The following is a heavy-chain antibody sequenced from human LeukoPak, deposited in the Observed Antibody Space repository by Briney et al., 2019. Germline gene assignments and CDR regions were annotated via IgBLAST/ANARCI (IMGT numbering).Heavy chain of an antibody. CDR1: GFTFSSYG. CDR3: ARARYYEGVHYFDY. V-gene: IGHV3-23*01. CDR2: ISGSGGST. Sequence: PGGSLRLSCAASGFTFSSYGMSWVRQAPGKGLEWVSAISGSGGSTYYADSVKGRFTISRDNSKNTLYLQMNSLRAEDTAVYYCARARYYEGVHYFDYWGQGTLVTVSS. J-gene: IGHJ4*02. D-gene: IGHD3-22*01.